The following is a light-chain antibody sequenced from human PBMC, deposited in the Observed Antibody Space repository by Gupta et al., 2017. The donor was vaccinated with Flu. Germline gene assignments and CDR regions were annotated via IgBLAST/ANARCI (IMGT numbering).Light chain of an antibody. CDR2: EVS. CDR1: SSDVGGYNY. Sequence: QSALTQPASVSGSPGQSITISCTGTSSDVGGYNYVSWYQQHSGKAPKLMIYEVSNRPSGVSNRFSGSKSGNTASLTISGLQAEDEADYYCSSYTISTVVFGGGTKLTVL. J-gene: IGLJ2*01. V-gene: IGLV2-14*01. CDR3: SSYTISTVV.